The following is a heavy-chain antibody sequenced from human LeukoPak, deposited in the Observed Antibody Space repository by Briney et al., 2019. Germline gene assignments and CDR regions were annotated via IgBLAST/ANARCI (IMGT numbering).Heavy chain of an antibody. Sequence: SETLSLTCTVSGYSISGGYYWGWIRQPPGKGLEWIGSIYHSGSTYYNPSLKSRVTISVDTSKNQFSLKLSSVTAADTAVYYCARVHYGSGSYYQYNWFDPWGQGTLVTVSS. D-gene: IGHD3-10*01. CDR1: GYSISGGYY. CDR2: IYHSGST. CDR3: ARVHYGSGSYYQYNWFDP. J-gene: IGHJ5*02. V-gene: IGHV4-38-2*02.